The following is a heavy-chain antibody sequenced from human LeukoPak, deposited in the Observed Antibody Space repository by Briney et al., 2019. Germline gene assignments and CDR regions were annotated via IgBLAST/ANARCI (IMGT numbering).Heavy chain of an antibody. Sequence: GGSLRLSCATSGFTFSSYAMSWVRQAPGKGLEWVSAIGGSGGSTYYADSVKGRFTISRDNSKNTLYLQMNSLGAEDTAVYYCAKDHGSSGYYYFDYWGQGTLVTVSS. CDR1: GFTFSSYA. D-gene: IGHD3-22*01. J-gene: IGHJ4*02. V-gene: IGHV3-23*01. CDR2: IGGSGGST. CDR3: AKDHGSSGYYYFDY.